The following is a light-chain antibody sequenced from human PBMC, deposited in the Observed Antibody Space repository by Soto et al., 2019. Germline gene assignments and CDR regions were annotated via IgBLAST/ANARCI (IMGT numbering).Light chain of an antibody. Sequence: ETVLTQSPGTLSLSPGERATLSCRASQSVSSNYLAWYQQKPGQAPRLLIYGASSRATGISDRFSGSGSGTDFTLTISRLETEDFAVYYCQQYATSPLTFGGGTRVEIK. CDR3: QQYATSPLT. V-gene: IGKV3-20*01. J-gene: IGKJ4*01. CDR1: QSVSSNY. CDR2: GAS.